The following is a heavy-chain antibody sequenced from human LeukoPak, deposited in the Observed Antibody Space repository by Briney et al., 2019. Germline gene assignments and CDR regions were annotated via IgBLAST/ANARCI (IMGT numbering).Heavy chain of an antibody. J-gene: IGHJ4*02. CDR2: IYYSGST. D-gene: IGHD6-19*01. CDR3: ARAHSGWGYFDY. CDR1: GGSISSYY. Sequence: SETLSLTCTVSGGSISSYYWSWIRQPPGKGLEWIGYIYYSGSTDYNPSLKSRLTISVDTSKNQFSLKLSSVTTADTAVYYCARAHSGWGYFDYWGQGTLVTVSS. V-gene: IGHV4-59*01.